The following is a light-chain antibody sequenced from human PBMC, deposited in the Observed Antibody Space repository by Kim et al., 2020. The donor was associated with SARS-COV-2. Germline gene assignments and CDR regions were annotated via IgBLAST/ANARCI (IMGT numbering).Light chain of an antibody. V-gene: IGKV1D-13*01. CDR2: DAS. Sequence: ALQLTQSPSSLSASVGDRVTITCRASQGISSALAWYQQKPGKAPKLLIYDASSLESGVPSRFSGSGSGTDFTLTISSLQPEDFATYYCQQFNNFPITFGQGTRLEIK. CDR1: QGISSA. CDR3: QQFNNFPIT. J-gene: IGKJ5*01.